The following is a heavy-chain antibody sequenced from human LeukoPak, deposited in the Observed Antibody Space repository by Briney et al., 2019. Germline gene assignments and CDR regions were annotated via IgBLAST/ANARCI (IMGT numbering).Heavy chain of an antibody. CDR1: GFTFSSYA. V-gene: IGHV3-30-3*01. D-gene: IGHD3-22*01. Sequence: GRSLRLSCAASGFTFSSYAMHWVRQAPGKGLEWVAVISYDGSNKYYADSVKGRFTISRDNSKNTLYLQMNSLRAEDTAVYYCARDPSPEVVVISSFDPWGQGTLVTVSS. J-gene: IGHJ5*02. CDR3: ARDPSPEVVVISSFDP. CDR2: ISYDGSNK.